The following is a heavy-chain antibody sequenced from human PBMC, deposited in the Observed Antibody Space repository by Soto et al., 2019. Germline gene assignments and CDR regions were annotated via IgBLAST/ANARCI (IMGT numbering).Heavy chain of an antibody. CDR3: VRVRIFGVIIMAGAFDF. V-gene: IGHV3-7*03. CDR2: IKHDGSEK. D-gene: IGHD3-3*01. J-gene: IGHJ3*01. Sequence: PGGSLRLSCAASGLTFSSCWTSWVRQAPGKGLEWVASIKHDGSEKYYVDSVKGRFNISRDNAKSSLYLQMNSLRAEDTAVYYCVRVRIFGVIIMAGAFDFWGQGTVVTVSS. CDR1: GLTFSSCW.